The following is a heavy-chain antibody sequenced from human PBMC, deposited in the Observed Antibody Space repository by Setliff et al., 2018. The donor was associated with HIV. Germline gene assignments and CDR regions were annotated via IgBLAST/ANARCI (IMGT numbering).Heavy chain of an antibody. CDR3: ASSPIITNGYYFDY. CDR2: MYYTGNT. V-gene: IGHV4-39*01. CDR1: RGSIRSGTYY. Sequence: PSETLSLTCTVSRGSIRSGTYYWGWIRQPPGKGLEWIGNMYYTGNTYHNPSLKSRVTISVDTPKNQFSLKLSSVTAADTAAYYCASSPIITNGYYFDYWGPGTLVTVSS. J-gene: IGHJ4*02. D-gene: IGHD2-8*01.